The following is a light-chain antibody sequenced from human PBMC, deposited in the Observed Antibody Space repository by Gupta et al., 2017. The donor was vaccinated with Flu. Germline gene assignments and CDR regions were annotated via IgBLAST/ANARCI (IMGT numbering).Light chain of an antibody. CDR1: RRISNN. CDR2: RAS. CDR3: QQRYSTHLLT. Sequence: SSLSAAVGDRVTITCRARRRISNNLYSYQKQPGEAPTLLVYRASSIQSGVPSRFSGSGSSTDFSLTISSLQPADCATYYCQQRYSTHLLTFGPGTKVDIK. V-gene: IGKV1-39*01. J-gene: IGKJ3*01.